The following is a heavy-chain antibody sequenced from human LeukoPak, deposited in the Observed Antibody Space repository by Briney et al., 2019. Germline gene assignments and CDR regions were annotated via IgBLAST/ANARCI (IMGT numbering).Heavy chain of an antibody. CDR3: ARERIAAAGTDFDY. Sequence: QPGGSLRLSCAASGFTVSSNYMSWVRQAPGKGLEWVSVIYSGGSTYYADSVKGRFTISRDNAENSVYLQMNSLRAEDTAVYYCARERIAAAGTDFDYWGQGTLVTVSS. J-gene: IGHJ4*02. D-gene: IGHD6-13*01. CDR2: IYSGGST. CDR1: GFTVSSNY. V-gene: IGHV3-53*01.